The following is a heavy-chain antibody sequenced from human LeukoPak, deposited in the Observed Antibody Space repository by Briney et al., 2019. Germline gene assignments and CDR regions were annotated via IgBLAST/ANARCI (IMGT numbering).Heavy chain of an antibody. J-gene: IGHJ4*02. Sequence: GGSLRLSCAASGFTFSNAWMSWVRQAPGKGLEWVGRIKSKTDGGTTDYAAPVKGRFTISRDDSKNTLYLQMNSLKTEDTAVYYCTLDIFTGYYPYYWGQGTLVTVSS. CDR1: GFTFSNAW. CDR2: IKSKTDGGTT. CDR3: TLDIFTGYYPYY. D-gene: IGHD3-9*01. V-gene: IGHV3-15*01.